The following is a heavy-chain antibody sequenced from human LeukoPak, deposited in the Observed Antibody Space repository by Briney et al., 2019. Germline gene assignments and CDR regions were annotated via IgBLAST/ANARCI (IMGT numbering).Heavy chain of an antibody. J-gene: IGHJ4*02. CDR2: IYPGDSNP. D-gene: IGHD3/OR15-3a*01. V-gene: IGHV5-51*04. CDR3: ARPSASIIGPAAFDY. Sequence: STMTFTLGSGYSSSSYWIGWVRQMPRKGLECLGIIYPGDSNPTYSPSSQGQVTISADKPTDTAYLHWTSLTASATAMYYCARPSASIIGPAAFDYWGQGTLVTVSS. CDR1: GYSSSSYW.